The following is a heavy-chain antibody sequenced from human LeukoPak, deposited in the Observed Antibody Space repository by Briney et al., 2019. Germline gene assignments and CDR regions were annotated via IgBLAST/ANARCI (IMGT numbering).Heavy chain of an antibody. CDR3: ARGATDVTRWFDP. Sequence: GGSLRLSCAASGFTFNTYSMSWVRQAPGKGLEWVSITSRASESIFYADSVKGRFTISRDNAKNSLYLQMNGLRAEDTAVYYCARGATDVTRWFDPWGQGTRVTVSS. CDR1: GFTFNTYS. CDR2: TSRASESI. D-gene: IGHD1-1*01. J-gene: IGHJ5*02. V-gene: IGHV3-21*01.